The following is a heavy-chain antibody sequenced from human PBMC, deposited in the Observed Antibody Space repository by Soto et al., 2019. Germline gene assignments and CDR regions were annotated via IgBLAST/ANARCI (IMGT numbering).Heavy chain of an antibody. CDR2: IIPIFGTA. V-gene: IGHV1-69*13. J-gene: IGHJ3*02. Sequence: ASVKVSCKASGGTFSSYAISWVRRAPGQGLEWMGGIIPIFGTANYAQKFQGRVTITADESTSTAYMELSSLRSEDTAVYYCARARLKARDAFDIWGQGTMVTVSS. CDR3: ARARLKARDAFDI. CDR1: GGTFSSYA. D-gene: IGHD5-12*01.